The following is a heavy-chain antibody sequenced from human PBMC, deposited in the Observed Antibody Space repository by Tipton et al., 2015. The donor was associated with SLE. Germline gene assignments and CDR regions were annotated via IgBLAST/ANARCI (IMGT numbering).Heavy chain of an antibody. V-gene: IGHV4-38-2*02. CDR1: GYSISRGYY. Sequence: TLSLTCTVSGYSISRGYYWGWIRQPPGKGLEWIGEINHSGSTNYNPSLKSRVTISVDTSKNQFSLKLSSVTAADTAVYYCARGLDYYDSSGSYYCDYWGQGTLVTVSS. J-gene: IGHJ4*02. CDR3: ARGLDYYDSSGSYYCDY. D-gene: IGHD3-22*01. CDR2: INHSGST.